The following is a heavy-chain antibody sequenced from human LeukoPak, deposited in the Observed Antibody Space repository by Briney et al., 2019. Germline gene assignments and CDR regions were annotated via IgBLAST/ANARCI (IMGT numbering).Heavy chain of an antibody. D-gene: IGHD4-17*01. J-gene: IGHJ3*02. CDR2: INPSGGST. Sequence: ASVKVSCKASGYTFTSYYVHWVRQAPGQGPEWMGIINPSGGSTSYAQKFQGRVTMTRDTSTSTVYMELSSLRSEDTAVYYCARGSATETYAFDIWGQGTMVTVSS. V-gene: IGHV1-46*01. CDR3: ARGSATETYAFDI. CDR1: GYTFTSYY.